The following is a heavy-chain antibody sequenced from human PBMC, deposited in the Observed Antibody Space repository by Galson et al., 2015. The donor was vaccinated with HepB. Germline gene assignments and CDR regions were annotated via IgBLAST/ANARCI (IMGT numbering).Heavy chain of an antibody. CDR1: GFTVISNY. D-gene: IGHD3-10*01. Sequence: SLRLSCAASGFTVISNYVTWVRQAPGKGLEWVSVIYFGGTTYYADSVKGRFTISRDHSKNTMYLQMNSLRAEETAVYYCARGGWFGNAFDVWGQGTLVTVSS. CDR3: ARGGWFGNAFDV. V-gene: IGHV3-66*01. CDR2: IYFGGTT. J-gene: IGHJ3*01.